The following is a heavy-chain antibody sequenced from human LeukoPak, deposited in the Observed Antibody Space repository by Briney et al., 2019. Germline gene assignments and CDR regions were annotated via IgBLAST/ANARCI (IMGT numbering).Heavy chain of an antibody. J-gene: IGHJ4*02. Sequence: ASVKVSCKASGGTFSSYAISWVRQAPGQGLEWMGGIIPIFGTANYAQKFQGRVTITADESTSTACMELSSLRSEDTAVYYCATPTIPYIQLWFRGPRWRFDYWGQGTLVTVSS. CDR2: IIPIFGTA. CDR3: ATPTIPYIQLWFRGPRWRFDY. D-gene: IGHD5-18*01. CDR1: GGTFSSYA. V-gene: IGHV1-69*01.